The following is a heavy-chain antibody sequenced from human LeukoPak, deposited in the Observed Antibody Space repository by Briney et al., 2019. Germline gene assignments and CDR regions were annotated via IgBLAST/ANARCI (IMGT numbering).Heavy chain of an antibody. CDR1: GFTFSSYA. J-gene: IGHJ4*02. CDR2: ISGSGGST. Sequence: GGSLRLSCAAFGFTFSSYAMSWVRQAPGKGLEWVSAISGSGGSTYYADSVKGRFPISRDNSKNTLYLQMNSLRAEDTAVYYCATGGCTNGVCYYFDYWGQGTLVTVSS. V-gene: IGHV3-23*01. D-gene: IGHD2-8*01. CDR3: ATGGCTNGVCYYFDY.